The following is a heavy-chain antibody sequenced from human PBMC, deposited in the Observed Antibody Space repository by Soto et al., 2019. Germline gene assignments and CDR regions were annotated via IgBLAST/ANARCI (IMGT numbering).Heavy chain of an antibody. Sequence: GSLRLSCAASGFTFSSYWMHWVRQAPGKGLVWVSRINSDGSSTSYADSVKGRFTISRDNAKNTLYLQMNSLRAEDTAVYYCARTSYYDFWSGFRAMDVWGKGTTVTVSS. D-gene: IGHD3-3*01. J-gene: IGHJ6*03. CDR3: ARTSYYDFWSGFRAMDV. CDR1: GFTFSSYW. CDR2: INSDGSST. V-gene: IGHV3-74*01.